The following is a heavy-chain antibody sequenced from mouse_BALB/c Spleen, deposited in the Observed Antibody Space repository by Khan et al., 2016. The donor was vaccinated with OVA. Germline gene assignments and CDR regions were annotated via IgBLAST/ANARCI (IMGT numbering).Heavy chain of an antibody. V-gene: IGHV3-6*02. D-gene: IGHD1-1*01. J-gene: IGHJ2*01. CDR3: ARDYYGNGYFDY. CDR2: ISYDGSN. CDR1: DYSITSGYY. Sequence: EVKLLESGPGLVKPSQSLSLTCSVTDYSITSGYYWNWIRQFPGNKLEWMGYISYDGSNNYNPSLKNRISITRDTSKNQFCLKLNSVTTEDTATYYCARDYYGNGYFDYWGQGTTLTVSS.